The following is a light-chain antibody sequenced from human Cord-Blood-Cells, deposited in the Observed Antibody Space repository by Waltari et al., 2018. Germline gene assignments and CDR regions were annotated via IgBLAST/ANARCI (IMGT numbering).Light chain of an antibody. CDR1: QSVSSSY. V-gene: IGKV3-20*01. CDR3: QQYGSSPS. J-gene: IGKJ4*01. CDR2: GAS. Sequence: EIVLTQSPGTLSLSPGERATLSCRASQSVSSSYLAWYQQKPGQAPRLHIYGASSRATGIPDRFSGSGSGTDFTLTISRLEPEDFAVYYCQQYGSSPSFGGGTKVEIK.